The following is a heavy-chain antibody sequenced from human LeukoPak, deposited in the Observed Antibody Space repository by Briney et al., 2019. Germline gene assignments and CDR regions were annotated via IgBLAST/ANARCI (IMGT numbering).Heavy chain of an antibody. CDR2: IRCRAYRETT. CDR1: GFMFCDHA. Sequence: GGSLSLSCTASGFMFCDHAMSWVRQAPGKGLEGVGFIRCRAYRETTEYAASVKGRFTISRDESTSIADLQMNSLKPEDTAMYYCTRGPLQLWLHNGMDVWGQGTTVIVSS. J-gene: IGHJ6*02. D-gene: IGHD5-18*01. V-gene: IGHV3-49*04. CDR3: TRGPLQLWLHNGMDV.